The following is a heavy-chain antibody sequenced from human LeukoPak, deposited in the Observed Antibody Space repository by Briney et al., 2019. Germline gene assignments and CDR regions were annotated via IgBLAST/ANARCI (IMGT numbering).Heavy chain of an antibody. Sequence: GGSLRLSCAASGLTFSNAWMSWVRQAPGKGLEWVGRIKSKTDGGTTDYAAPVKGRFTISRDDSKNTLYLQMNSLKTEDTAVYYCTTAGRIQLWFSSWGQGTLVTVSS. D-gene: IGHD5-18*01. CDR3: TTAGRIQLWFSS. J-gene: IGHJ4*02. V-gene: IGHV3-15*01. CDR1: GLTFSNAW. CDR2: IKSKTDGGTT.